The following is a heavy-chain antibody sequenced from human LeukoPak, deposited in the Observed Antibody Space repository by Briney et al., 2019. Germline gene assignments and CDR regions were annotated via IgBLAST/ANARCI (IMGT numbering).Heavy chain of an antibody. CDR3: ASCSSTSWYAGGWFDP. CDR1: GGSFSDYY. D-gene: IGHD2-2*01. CDR2: INHSGST. V-gene: IGHV4-34*01. J-gene: IGHJ5*02. Sequence: SETLSLTCAAYGGSFSDYYWSWIRQSPGKGLEWIGEINHSGSTNYNPSLKSRVTISVDTSKNQFSLKLNSVTAADMAVYYCASCSSTSWYAGGWFDPWGQGTLVTVSS.